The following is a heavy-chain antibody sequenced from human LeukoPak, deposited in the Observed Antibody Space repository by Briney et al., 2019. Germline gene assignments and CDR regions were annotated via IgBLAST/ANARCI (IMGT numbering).Heavy chain of an antibody. Sequence: PGGSLRLSCAASGFTFDDYAMHWVRQAPGKGLEWVSGISWNSGSIGYADSVKGRFTISRDNAKNSLYLQMNSLRAEDTALYYCAKDLTLDASGYFDYWGQGTLVTVSS. CDR3: AKDLTLDASGYFDY. V-gene: IGHV3-9*01. J-gene: IGHJ4*02. CDR1: GFTFDDYA. D-gene: IGHD6-19*01. CDR2: ISWNSGSI.